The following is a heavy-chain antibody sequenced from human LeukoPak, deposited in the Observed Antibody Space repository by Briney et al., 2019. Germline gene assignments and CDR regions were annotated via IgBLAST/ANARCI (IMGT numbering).Heavy chain of an antibody. D-gene: IGHD6-6*01. J-gene: IGHJ3*02. CDR2: ISGSGGTI. V-gene: IGHV3-11*01. CDR3: ARDGAATRPIPVAFDI. CDR1: GFTVSDYY. Sequence: GGSLRLSCAASGFTVSDYYMSWIRQAPGKGLEWDSYISGSGGTINYADSVKGRFTISRDNAKKSLFLQMNSLRAEDTAVYYCARDGAATRPIPVAFDIWGQGTMVTVSS.